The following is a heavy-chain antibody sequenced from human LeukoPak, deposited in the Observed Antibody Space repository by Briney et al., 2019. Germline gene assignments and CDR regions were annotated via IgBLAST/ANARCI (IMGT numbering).Heavy chain of an antibody. CDR3: AREEAPWAPFDP. CDR2: IYSGGST. CDR1: GFTVSSNY. V-gene: IGHV3-53*01. J-gene: IGHJ5*02. Sequence: GGSLRLSCAASGFTVSSNYMSWVRQAPGKGLEWVSVIYSGGSTYYADSVRGRFTISRDNAKNSLYLQMNSLRAEDTAVYYCAREEAPWAPFDPWGQGTLVTVSS. D-gene: IGHD7-27*01.